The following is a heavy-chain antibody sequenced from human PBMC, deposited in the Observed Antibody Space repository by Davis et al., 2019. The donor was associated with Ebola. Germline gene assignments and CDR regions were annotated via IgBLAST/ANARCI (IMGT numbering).Heavy chain of an antibody. CDR3: ARRYCSSTSCYPGSFDY. D-gene: IGHD2-2*01. V-gene: IGHV5-51*01. J-gene: IGHJ4*02. Sequence: GESLKISCKGSGYSFTSYWIGRVRQMPGKGLEWMGIIYPGDSDTRYSPSFQGQVTISADKSISTAYLQWSSLKASDTAMYYCARRYCSSTSCYPGSFDYWGQGTLVTVSS. CDR1: GYSFTSYW. CDR2: IYPGDSDT.